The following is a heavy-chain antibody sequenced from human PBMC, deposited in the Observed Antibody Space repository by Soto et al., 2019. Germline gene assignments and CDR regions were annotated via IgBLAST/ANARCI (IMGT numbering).Heavy chain of an antibody. D-gene: IGHD3-3*01. Sequence: PSETLSLTCSVSGGSIRRFFWSWLRQPPGKGLEYLGYIYDSGNTYYNPSLKSRGTISVDTAKNQFSLKLRSVIAADPAVYYCVGGSSECGRIEYWGPGPMVTVYS. CDR1: GGSIRRFF. J-gene: IGHJ4*02. CDR2: IYDSGNT. CDR3: VGGSSECGRIEY. V-gene: IGHV4-59*01.